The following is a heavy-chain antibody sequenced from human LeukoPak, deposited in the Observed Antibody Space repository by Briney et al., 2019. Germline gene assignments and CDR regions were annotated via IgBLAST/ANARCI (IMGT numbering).Heavy chain of an antibody. CDR1: GGPFSGYY. V-gene: IGHV4-34*01. CDR3: ARGQSTSDWFDP. CDR2: INNSGST. J-gene: IGHJ5*02. D-gene: IGHD2-2*01. Sequence: SDPLSLPCAVYGGPFSGYYWRWIRHPPGKGLERIGEINNSGSTNYHPSIKRRVTISVDTTKHHFSLKLSSATAAATAVYYCARGQSTSDWFDPWGQGTLVTVSS.